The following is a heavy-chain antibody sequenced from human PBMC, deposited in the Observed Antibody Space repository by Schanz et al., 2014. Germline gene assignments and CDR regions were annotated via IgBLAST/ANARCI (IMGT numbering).Heavy chain of an antibody. J-gene: IGHJ3*01. Sequence: QVQLVQSGAEVKKPGSSMKVSCKASGGTFSTYPINWLRQAPGQGLEWMGSIIPIHGIVNYAQGFQDRVRITGDKSTSTAYMELSILRSDDAAVYYCATMWGYCTATACQILEGLDVWGQGTMVTVSS. CDR2: IIPIHGIV. V-gene: IGHV1-69*02. D-gene: IGHD2-8*02. CDR3: ATMWGYCTATACQILEGLDV. CDR1: GGTFSTYP.